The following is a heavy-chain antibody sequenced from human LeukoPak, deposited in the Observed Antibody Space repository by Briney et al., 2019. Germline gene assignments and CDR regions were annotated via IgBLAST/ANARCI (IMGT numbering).Heavy chain of an antibody. J-gene: IGHJ4*02. V-gene: IGHV1-2*02. CDR1: GYTFTGYY. Sequence: ASVKVSCKASGYTFTGYYMHWVRQAPGQGLEGMGWINPNSGGTNYAQKFQGRVTMTRDTSISTAYMEMSRLRSDDTAVYYCARGGYYDSSGPLGFSDYWGQGTLVTVSS. CDR3: ARGGYYDSSGPLGFSDY. CDR2: INPNSGGT. D-gene: IGHD3-22*01.